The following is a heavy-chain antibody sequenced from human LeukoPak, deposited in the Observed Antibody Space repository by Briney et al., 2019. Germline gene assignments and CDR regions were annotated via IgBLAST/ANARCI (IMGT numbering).Heavy chain of an antibody. CDR2: IHYSGST. V-gene: IGHV4-59*12. D-gene: IGHD6-13*01. Sequence: SETLSLTCIVSGGSISTYYWSWIRQPPGNGLEWIGYIHYSGSTNHNPSLKSRVTISVDTSKNQFSLKLSSVTAADTAVYYCARRGRLAAVYYFDYWGQGTLVTVSS. CDR1: GGSISTYY. CDR3: ARRGRLAAVYYFDY. J-gene: IGHJ4*02.